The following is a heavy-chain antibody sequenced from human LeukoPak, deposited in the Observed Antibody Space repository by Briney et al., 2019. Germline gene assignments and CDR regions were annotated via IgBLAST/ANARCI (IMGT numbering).Heavy chain of an antibody. CDR3: AKDGGYDNWFDP. Sequence: GGSLRLSRAASGFTFSSYGMHWVRQAPGKGLEWVAVISYDGSNKYYADSVKGRFTISRDNSKNTLYLQMNSLRAEDTAVYYCAKDGGYDNWFDPWGQGTLVTVSS. CDR1: GFTFSSYG. J-gene: IGHJ5*02. D-gene: IGHD5-12*01. CDR2: ISYDGSNK. V-gene: IGHV3-30*18.